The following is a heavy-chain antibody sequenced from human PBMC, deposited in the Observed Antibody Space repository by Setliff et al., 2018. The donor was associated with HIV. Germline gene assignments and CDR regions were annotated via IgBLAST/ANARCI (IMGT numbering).Heavy chain of an antibody. CDR3: ARDQPRITMIVVVPFPMDV. Sequence: PGGSLRFSCAASGLTFSSYSMNWVRQAPGKGLEWVSSISSSSSYIYYADSVKGRFTISRDNAKNSLYLQMNSLRAEDTAVYYCARDQPRITMIVVVPFPMDVWGKGTTVTVSS. V-gene: IGHV3-21*01. J-gene: IGHJ6*03. CDR1: GLTFSSYS. CDR2: ISSSSSYI. D-gene: IGHD3-22*01.